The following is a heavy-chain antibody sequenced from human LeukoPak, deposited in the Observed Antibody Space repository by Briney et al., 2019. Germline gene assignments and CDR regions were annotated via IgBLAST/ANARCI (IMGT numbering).Heavy chain of an antibody. V-gene: IGHV4-61*02. Sequence: NPSETLSLTCTVSGGSISSSSYYWGWIRQPAGKGLEWIGRIYTSGSTNYNPSLKSRVTISVDTSKNQFSLKLSSVTAADTAVYYCARGDYYDSSGYLGGNGAFDIWGQGTMVTVSS. CDR3: ARGDYYDSSGYLGGNGAFDI. J-gene: IGHJ3*02. CDR2: IYTSGST. D-gene: IGHD3-22*01. CDR1: GGSISSSSYY.